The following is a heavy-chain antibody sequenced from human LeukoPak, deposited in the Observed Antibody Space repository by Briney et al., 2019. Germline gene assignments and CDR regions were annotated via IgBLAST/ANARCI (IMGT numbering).Heavy chain of an antibody. CDR3: AKVDDYGDYDYYYYGMDV. D-gene: IGHD4-17*01. V-gene: IGHV3-30*18. CDR1: GFTFSSYG. Sequence: GGSLRLSCAASGFTFSSYGMHWVRQAPGKGLEWVAVISYDGSNKYYADSVKGRFTISRDNSKNTLYPQMNSLRAEDTAVYYCAKVDDYGDYDYYYYGMDVWGQGTTVTVSS. CDR2: ISYDGSNK. J-gene: IGHJ6*02.